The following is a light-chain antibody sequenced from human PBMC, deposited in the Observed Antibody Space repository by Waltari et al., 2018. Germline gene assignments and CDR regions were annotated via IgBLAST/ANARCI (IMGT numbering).Light chain of an antibody. Sequence: QSALTQPPSASGSPGQSVTISCTGTSSDVGSYNYVSWYKHHPGKVPKLMIYEVSRRPSGVPERFSGSKSGNPASLTVSGLQAEDEADYYCSSYAGSNNLGLCVFGTGTKVTVL. CDR2: EVS. J-gene: IGLJ1*01. CDR3: SSYAGSNNLGLCV. CDR1: SSDVGSYNY. V-gene: IGLV2-8*01.